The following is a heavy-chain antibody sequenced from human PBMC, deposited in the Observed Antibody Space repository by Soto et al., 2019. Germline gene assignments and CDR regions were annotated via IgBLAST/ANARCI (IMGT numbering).Heavy chain of an antibody. D-gene: IGHD6-19*01. CDR2: MNPNSGNT. V-gene: IGHV1-8*01. CDR3: AAHSGWYGAFDI. CDR1: GYTFTSYD. J-gene: IGHJ3*02. Sequence: ASVKVSCTASGYTFTSYDINWVRQATGQGLEWMGWMNPNSGNTGYAQKFQGRVTMTRNTSISTAYMELSSLRSEDTAVYYCAAHSGWYGAFDIWGQGTMVTVPS.